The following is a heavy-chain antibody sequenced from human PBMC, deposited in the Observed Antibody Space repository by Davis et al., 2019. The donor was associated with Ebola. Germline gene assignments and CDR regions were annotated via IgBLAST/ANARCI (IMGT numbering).Heavy chain of an antibody. V-gene: IGHV3-33*01. CDR1: GFTFSSYG. CDR2: IWFDGSNK. J-gene: IGHJ5*02. CDR3: ARADNIVLMVYAT. Sequence: GESLKISCAASGFTFSSYGMHWVRQAPGKGLEWVAVIWFDGSNKYYADSVKGRFTISRDNSKNTLYLQMNSLRAEDTAVYYCARADNIVLMVYATWGQGTLVTVSS. D-gene: IGHD2-8*01.